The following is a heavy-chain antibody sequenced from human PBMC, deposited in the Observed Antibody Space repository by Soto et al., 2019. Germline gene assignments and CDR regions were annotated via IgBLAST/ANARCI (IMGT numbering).Heavy chain of an antibody. D-gene: IGHD2-8*01. Sequence: QVQLVESGGGVVQPGSSLRLSCAASGFTFSDYVIHWFRQAPGKGLEWVAVIWFDGSNEYYADSVKGRFSISRDNSKNSVYLQMNSLSVEGTALYYCARYGYCADGVCNYYFDFWGQGTLVTVSS. CDR3: ARYGYCADGVCNYYFDF. CDR2: IWFDGSNE. J-gene: IGHJ4*02. V-gene: IGHV3-33*01. CDR1: GFTFSDYV.